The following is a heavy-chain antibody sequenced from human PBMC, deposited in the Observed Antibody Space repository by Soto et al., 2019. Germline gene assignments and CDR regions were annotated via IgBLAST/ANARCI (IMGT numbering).Heavy chain of an antibody. CDR2: ISAYNGNT. Sequence: ASVKVSCTASGYTFTSYGISWVRQAPGQGLEWMGWISAYNGNTNFAQKFQGRVTMTTDTSTSTAYMELRSLTSDDTAVYYCARFLPPFDPWGQGTLVTVSS. CDR1: GYTFTSYG. V-gene: IGHV1-18*01. J-gene: IGHJ5*02. CDR3: ARFLPPFDP.